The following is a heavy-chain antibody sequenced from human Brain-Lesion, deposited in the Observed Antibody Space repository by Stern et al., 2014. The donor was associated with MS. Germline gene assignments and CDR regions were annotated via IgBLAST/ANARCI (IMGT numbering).Heavy chain of an antibody. J-gene: IGHJ5*02. Sequence: QLVESGPGLVKPSETLSLTCTVAGGSVSSTSYAWAWIRQPPGKGLEWIGTIYYSGNTYYSPSLKSRLTISLETSKNQFSLQLRFVTAADTAVYYCAGEEDIRYCSGGSCTGNWLDPWGQGTLVTVSS. CDR1: GGSVSSTSYA. CDR3: AGEEDIRYCSGGSCTGNWLDP. CDR2: IYYSGNT. V-gene: IGHV4-39*01. D-gene: IGHD2-15*01.